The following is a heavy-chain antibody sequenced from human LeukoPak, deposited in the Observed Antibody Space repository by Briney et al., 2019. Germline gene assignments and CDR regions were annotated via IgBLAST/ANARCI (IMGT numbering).Heavy chain of an antibody. D-gene: IGHD3-22*01. CDR2: ISAYNGNT. CDR3: ARQTTTYYYDSSGYEDY. V-gene: IGHV1-18*01. Sequence: ASVTVSCKASGYTFTIYGISWVRQAPGQGLEWMGWISAYNGNTNYAQKLQGRVTMTTDTSTSTAYMELRSLRSDDTAVYYCARQTTTYYYDSSGYEDYWGQGTLVTVSS. J-gene: IGHJ4*02. CDR1: GYTFTIYG.